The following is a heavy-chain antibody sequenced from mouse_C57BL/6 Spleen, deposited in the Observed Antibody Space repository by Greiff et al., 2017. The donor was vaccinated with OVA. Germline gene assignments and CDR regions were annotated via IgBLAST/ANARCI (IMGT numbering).Heavy chain of an antibody. J-gene: IGHJ2*01. CDR3: ARYGPLGGTTVPYYFDY. CDR2: IRNKANGYTT. CDR1: GFTFTDYY. D-gene: IGHD2-13*01. V-gene: IGHV7-3*01. Sequence: EVKLMESGGGLVQPGGSLSLSCAASGFTFTDYYMSWVRQPPGKALEWLGFIRNKANGYTTEYSASVKGRFTISRDNAQSILYLQMNALRAEASATYYRARYGPLGGTTVPYYFDYWGQGTTLTVSS.